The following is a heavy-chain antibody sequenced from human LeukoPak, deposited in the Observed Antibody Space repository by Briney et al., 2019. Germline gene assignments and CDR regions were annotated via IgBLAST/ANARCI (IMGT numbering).Heavy chain of an antibody. CDR3: ARDGGAYCGGDCYSCPCRLDAFDI. CDR2: IYYSGST. V-gene: IGHV4-31*03. J-gene: IGHJ3*02. Sequence: SETLSLTCTVSGGSISSGGYYWSWIRQHPGKGLEWIGYIYYSGSTYYNPSLKSRVTISVDTSKNQFSLKLSSVTAADTAVYYCARDGGAYCGGDCYSCPCRLDAFDIWGQGTMVTVSS. D-gene: IGHD2-21*02. CDR1: GGSISSGGYY.